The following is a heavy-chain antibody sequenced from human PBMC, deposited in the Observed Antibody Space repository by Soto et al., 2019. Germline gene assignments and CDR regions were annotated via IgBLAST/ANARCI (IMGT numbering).Heavy chain of an antibody. D-gene: IGHD2-8*01. V-gene: IGHV1-46*01. Sequence: ASVKVSCKASGYTFTSYYMHWVRQAPGQGLEWMGIINPSGGSTSYAQKFQGRVTMTRDTSTSTVYMELSSLRSEDTAVYYCARGWGIVLMVYDAYFDYWGQGTLVTVSS. J-gene: IGHJ4*02. CDR2: INPSGGST. CDR3: ARGWGIVLMVYDAYFDY. CDR1: GYTFTSYY.